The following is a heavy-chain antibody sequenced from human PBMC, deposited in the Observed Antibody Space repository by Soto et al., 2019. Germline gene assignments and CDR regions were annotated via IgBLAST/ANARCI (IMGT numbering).Heavy chain of an antibody. D-gene: IGHD4-17*01. J-gene: IGHJ4*02. CDR1: GFSLSTSGVG. CDR3: AHSLYPNYDYGDYVSGYYFDY. V-gene: IGHV2-5*01. Sequence: GSGPTLVNPTQTLTPTCTFSGFSLSTSGVGVGWIRQPPGKALEWLALIYWNDDKRYSPSLKSRLTITKDTSKNQVVLTMTNMDPVDTATYYCAHSLYPNYDYGDYVSGYYFDYWGQGTLVTVSS. CDR2: IYWNDDK.